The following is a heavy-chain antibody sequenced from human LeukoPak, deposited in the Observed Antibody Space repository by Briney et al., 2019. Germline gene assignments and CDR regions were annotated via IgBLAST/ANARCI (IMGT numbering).Heavy chain of an antibody. D-gene: IGHD6-19*01. Sequence: PSETLSLTCSVSGGSISSSSYYWGWIRQPPGKGLEWIGEINHSGSTNYNPSLKSRVTISVDTSKNQFSLKLSSVTAADTAVYYCARDSSGWYGNWFDPWGQGTLVTVSS. CDR3: ARDSSGWYGNWFDP. CDR1: GGSISSSSYY. V-gene: IGHV4-39*07. CDR2: INHSGST. J-gene: IGHJ5*02.